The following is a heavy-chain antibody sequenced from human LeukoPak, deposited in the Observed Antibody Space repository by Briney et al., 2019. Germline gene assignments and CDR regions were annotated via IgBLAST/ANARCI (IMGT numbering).Heavy chain of an antibody. D-gene: IGHD5-18*01. CDR2: INPNSGGT. V-gene: IGHV1-2*02. CDR1: GYTFTGYY. CDR3: ATYRYSYVNFFQTQTRVSPLDY. J-gene: IGHJ4*02. Sequence: ASVKVSCKASGYTFTGYYMHWVRQAPGQGLEWMGWINPNSGGTNYAQKFQGRVTMAEDTSTDTAYMELSSLRSEDTAVYYCATYRYSYVNFFQTQTRVSPLDYWGQGTLVTASS.